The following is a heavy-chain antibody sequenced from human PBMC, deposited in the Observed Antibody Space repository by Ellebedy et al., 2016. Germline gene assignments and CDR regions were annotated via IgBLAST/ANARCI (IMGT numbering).Heavy chain of an antibody. J-gene: IGHJ6*02. CDR2: IYSGGST. V-gene: IGHV3-66*01. CDR3: ARDVYSYGKRYHYNYGMDV. D-gene: IGHD5-18*01. CDR1: GFTVSSNY. Sequence: AGSLRLSCAASGFTVSSNYMSWVRQPPGKGLEWVSVIYSGGSTYYADSVKGRFTISRDNSKNTLYLQMNSLRAEDKAVYYCARDVYSYGKRYHYNYGMDVWGQGTTVTVSS.